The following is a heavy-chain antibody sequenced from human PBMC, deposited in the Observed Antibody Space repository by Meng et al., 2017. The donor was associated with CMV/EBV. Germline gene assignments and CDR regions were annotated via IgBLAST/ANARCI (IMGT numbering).Heavy chain of an antibody. D-gene: IGHD2-2*01. J-gene: IGHJ5*02. Sequence: GGSLRLSCAASGFTFSSYSMNWVRQAPGKGLEWVSSISSSSSYIYYADSVKGRFTISRDNAKNSLYLQMNSLRAEDTAVYYCATAYCSSTSCYPWGQGTLVTVSS. V-gene: IGHV3-21*04. CDR1: GFTFSSYS. CDR3: ATAYCSSTSCYP. CDR2: ISSSSSYI.